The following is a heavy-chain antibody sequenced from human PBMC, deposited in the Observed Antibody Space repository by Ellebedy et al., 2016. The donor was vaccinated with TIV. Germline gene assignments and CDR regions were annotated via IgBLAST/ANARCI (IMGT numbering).Heavy chain of an antibody. CDR2: IVGSGA. V-gene: IGHV3-23*01. CDR3: AKTRV. D-gene: IGHD6-13*01. Sequence: GESLKISCAASGFTFSPYAMAWVRQAPGKGLEWVSGIVGSGAEKYADSVKGRFTISRDNSKNTLYLQMNSLRAEDTAVYYCAKTRVWGQGTLVTVSS. J-gene: IGHJ4*02. CDR1: GFTFSPYA.